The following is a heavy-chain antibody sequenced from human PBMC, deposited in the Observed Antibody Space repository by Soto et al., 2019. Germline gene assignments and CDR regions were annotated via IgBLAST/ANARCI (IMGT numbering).Heavy chain of an antibody. CDR3: ARSPINYYGSGSLDY. D-gene: IGHD3-10*01. V-gene: IGHV4-4*02. CDR2: IYHSGST. Sequence: PSETLSLTCAVSGGSISSSNWWSWVRQPPGKGLEWIGEIYHSGSTNYNPSLKSRGTISVDKSKNQFSLKLSSVTAADTAVYYCARSPINYYGSGSLDYWGQGTLVTVSS. J-gene: IGHJ4*02. CDR1: GGSISSSNW.